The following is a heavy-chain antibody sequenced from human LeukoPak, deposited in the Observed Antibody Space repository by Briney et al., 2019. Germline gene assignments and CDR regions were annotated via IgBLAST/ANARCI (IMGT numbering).Heavy chain of an antibody. D-gene: IGHD3-10*01. CDR2: IIPIFGTA. J-gene: IGHJ4*02. CDR3: ARESFRGDFDY. V-gene: IGHV1-69*13. CDR1: GGTFSSYA. Sequence: ASVTVSCTASGGTFSSYAISWVRQAPGQGLEWMGGIIPIFGTANYAQKFQGRVTITADESTSTAYMELSSLRSEDTAVYYCARESFRGDFDYWGQGTLVTVSS.